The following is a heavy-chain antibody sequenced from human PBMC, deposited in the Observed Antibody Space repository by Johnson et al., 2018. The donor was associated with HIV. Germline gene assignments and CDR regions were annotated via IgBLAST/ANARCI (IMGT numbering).Heavy chain of an antibody. V-gene: IGHV3-23*04. D-gene: IGHD2-15*01. CDR2: ISGSGGST. J-gene: IGHJ3*01. Sequence: VQLVESGGGVVQRGGSLRVSCAASGFTFSSYGLSWVRQAPGKGLEWVSAISGSGGSTFYADTMKGRFTISRDSSKNTLYLQMNSLRTEDTAVYYCARDHPTPGARVHVFDLWGQGTMVTVSS. CDR1: GFTFSSYG. CDR3: ARDHPTPGARVHVFDL.